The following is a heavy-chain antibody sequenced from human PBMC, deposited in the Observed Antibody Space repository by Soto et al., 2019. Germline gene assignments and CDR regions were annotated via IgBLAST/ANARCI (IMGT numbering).Heavy chain of an antibody. D-gene: IGHD1-26*01. V-gene: IGHV3-33*01. CDR3: PRDGGSYEEYFQH. CDR2: IWYDGSNK. CDR1: GFTFSTYG. Sequence: QVHLVESGGGVVQPGTSLRLSCAASGFTFSTYGMHWVRQAPGKGLEWVAVIWYDGSNKLYADSVKGRFTISRDNSKNTLYLEMDSLRDDDTAVYYCPRDGGSYEEYFQHWCKGTLLPASS. J-gene: IGHJ1*01.